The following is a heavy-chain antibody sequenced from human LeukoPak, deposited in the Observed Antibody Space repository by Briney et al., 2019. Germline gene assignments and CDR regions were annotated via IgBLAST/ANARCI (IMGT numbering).Heavy chain of an antibody. CDR3: AKDWLPGEGYYYMDV. CDR2: ISWDGGST. V-gene: IGHV3-43D*03. CDR1: GFTFDDYA. Sequence: GGSLRLSCAASGFTFDDYAMHWVRQAPGKGLEWVSLISWDGGSTYYADSVKGRFTISRDNSKNSLYLQMNSLRAEDTALYYCAKDWLPGEGYYYMDVWGKGTTVTVSS. J-gene: IGHJ6*03. D-gene: IGHD5-18*01.